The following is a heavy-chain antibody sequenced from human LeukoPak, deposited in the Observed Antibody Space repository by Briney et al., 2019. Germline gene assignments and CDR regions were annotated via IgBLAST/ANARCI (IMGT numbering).Heavy chain of an antibody. CDR3: AKDRGPYYYYYMDV. J-gene: IGHJ6*03. Sequence: GGSLRLSCAASGFTFDDYAMHWVRQAPGKGLEWVSLISWDGGSTYYADSVKGRFTISRDNSKNSLYLQMNSLRAEDTALYYCAKDRGPYYYYYMDVWGKGTTVTVSS. CDR2: ISWDGGST. CDR1: GFTFDDYA. V-gene: IGHV3-43D*03.